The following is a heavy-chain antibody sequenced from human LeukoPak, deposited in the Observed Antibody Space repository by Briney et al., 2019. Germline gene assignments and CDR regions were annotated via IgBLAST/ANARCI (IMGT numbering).Heavy chain of an antibody. V-gene: IGHV4-34*01. CDR2: INYTGST. CDR3: ARVAGYLPTRWFDP. Sequence: SETLSVTCAVYGGSFSGFYWSWIRHVPGKGLEWIGEINYTGSTSYNPSLKSRVTISVDTSQNQFFLLLTSVTAADTAVYYCARVAGYLPTRWFDPWGQGTHVTVSS. CDR1: GGSFSGFY. D-gene: IGHD6-25*01. J-gene: IGHJ5*02.